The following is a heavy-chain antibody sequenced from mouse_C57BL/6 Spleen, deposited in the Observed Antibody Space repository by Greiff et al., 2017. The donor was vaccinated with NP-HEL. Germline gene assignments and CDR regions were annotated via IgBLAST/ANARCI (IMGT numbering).Heavy chain of an antibody. CDR3: AREGSSGYSAY. V-gene: IGHV1-64*01. CDR1: GYTFTSYW. J-gene: IGHJ3*01. Sequence: QVQLQQSGAELVKPGASVKLSCKASGYTFTSYWMHWVKQRPGQSLEWIGMIHPNSGSTNYNEKFKSKATLTVDKSSSTAYMQLSSLTSEDSAVYYCAREGSSGYSAYWGQGTLVTVSA. CDR2: IHPNSGST. D-gene: IGHD3-2*02.